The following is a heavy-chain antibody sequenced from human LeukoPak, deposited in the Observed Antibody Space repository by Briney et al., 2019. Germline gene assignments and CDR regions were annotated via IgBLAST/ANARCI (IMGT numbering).Heavy chain of an antibody. J-gene: IGHJ4*02. CDR1: GGSFSGYY. CDR3: ARGGRGRGMAAAGRGTLDH. CDR2: INHSGST. V-gene: IGHV4-34*01. Sequence: SETLSLTCAVYGGSFSGYYWSWIRQPPGKGLEWIGEINHSGSTNYNPSLKSRVTISVDTSKNQFSLKLSSVTAADTAVYYCARGGRGRGMAAAGRGTLDHWGQGTLVTVSS. D-gene: IGHD6-13*01.